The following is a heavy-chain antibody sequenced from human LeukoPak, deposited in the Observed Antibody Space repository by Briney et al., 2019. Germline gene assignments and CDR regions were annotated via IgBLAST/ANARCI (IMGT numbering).Heavy chain of an antibody. CDR2: IWYDGSNK. CDR1: GFTFSSYG. Sequence: SGGSLRLSCAASGFTFSSYGMHWVRQAPGKGLEWVAVIWYDGSNKYYADSVKGRFTISRDNSKNTLYLQMNSLRAEDMAVYYCARDLYDSSGYYYLALDYWGQGTLVTVSS. CDR3: ARDLYDSSGYYYLALDY. J-gene: IGHJ4*02. D-gene: IGHD3-22*01. V-gene: IGHV3-33*01.